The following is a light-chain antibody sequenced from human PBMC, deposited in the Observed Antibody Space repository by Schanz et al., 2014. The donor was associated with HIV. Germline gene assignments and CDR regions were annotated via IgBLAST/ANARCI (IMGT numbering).Light chain of an antibody. CDR2: GAF. CDR1: QSVTSSY. J-gene: IGKJ3*01. V-gene: IGKV3-20*01. Sequence: EIVLTQSPGTLSLSPGDRATLSCRASQSVTSSYLAWYQQKPGQAPRLLIYGAFTRATGIPVRFSGSGSGTDFTLTISRLEPEDFAVYYCQHYGSSFGPGTKVDIK. CDR3: QHYGSS.